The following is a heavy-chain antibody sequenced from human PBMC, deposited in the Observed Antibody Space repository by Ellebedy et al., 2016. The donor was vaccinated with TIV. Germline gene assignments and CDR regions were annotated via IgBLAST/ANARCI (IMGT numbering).Heavy chain of an antibody. CDR1: GFTFSDHS. D-gene: IGHD3-3*01. Sequence: PGGSLRLSCTASGFTFSDHSLNWVRQAPGKGLEWVACISSSSIYIYYADSVKGRFTISRDNAKNSLFLHLNSLTDADTAMYFCVRGEYDSQLDFWGQGTPVTVSS. V-gene: IGHV3-21*01. J-gene: IGHJ4*02. CDR3: VRGEYDSQLDF. CDR2: ISSSSIYI.